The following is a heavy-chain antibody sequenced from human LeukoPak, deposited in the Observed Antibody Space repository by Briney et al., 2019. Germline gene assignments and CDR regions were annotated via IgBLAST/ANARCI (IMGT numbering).Heavy chain of an antibody. Sequence: GGSLRLSCAASGFTFSSHWMHWVRQAPGKGLVWVSRINSDGSSISYADSVKGRFTISRDNAKNTLYLQMNSLRAEDTAVYYCARAPYDSSGYYDYWGQGTLVTVSS. CDR1: GFTFSSHW. D-gene: IGHD3-22*01. CDR3: ARAPYDSSGYYDY. J-gene: IGHJ4*02. V-gene: IGHV3-74*01. CDR2: INSDGSSI.